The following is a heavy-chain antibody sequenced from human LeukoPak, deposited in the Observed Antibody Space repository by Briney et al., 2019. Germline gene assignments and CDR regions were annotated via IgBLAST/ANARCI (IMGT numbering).Heavy chain of an antibody. Sequence: GGSLRPSCAPSGSIFSDQNMNWVRQAPGEGMEWVSSISIISNYIYYADSVKGRFTISKDKPNNSLYLQMSGLRAEDTAIYYCSVGGLGEFPFDLWGQGTLVTVPS. D-gene: IGHD5-12*01. J-gene: IGHJ4*02. V-gene: IGHV3-21*01. CDR1: GSIFSDQN. CDR3: SVGGLGEFPFDL. CDR2: ISIISNYI.